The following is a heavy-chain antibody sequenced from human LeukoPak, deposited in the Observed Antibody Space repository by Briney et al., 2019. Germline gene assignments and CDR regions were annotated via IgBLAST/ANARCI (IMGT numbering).Heavy chain of an antibody. J-gene: IGHJ4*02. CDR2: ISSSSRYI. CDR3: ARLLVPDY. Sequence: PGGSLRLSCAASGFTFSSYSMDWVRQAPGKGLEWGSSISSSSRYIYYADSVKGRFTISRDNAKNSLYLQMNSLRAEDTAVDYCARLLVPDYWGQGTLVTVSS. CDR1: GFTFSSYS. V-gene: IGHV3-21*01.